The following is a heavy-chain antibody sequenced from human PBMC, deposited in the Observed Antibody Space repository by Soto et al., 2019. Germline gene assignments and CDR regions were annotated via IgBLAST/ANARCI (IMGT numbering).Heavy chain of an antibody. CDR3: ASGRGYSYGSFDY. D-gene: IGHD5-18*01. CDR1: GGSISSYY. J-gene: IGHJ4*02. V-gene: IGHV4-59*01. CDR2: IYYSGST. Sequence: QVQLQESGPGLVKPSETLSLTCTVSGGSISSYYWSWIRQPPGKGLEWIGYIYYSGSTNYNPSLMMRVTIPVDTSNNQFSLKLSSVTAADTAVYYCASGRGYSYGSFDYWGQGTLVTVSS.